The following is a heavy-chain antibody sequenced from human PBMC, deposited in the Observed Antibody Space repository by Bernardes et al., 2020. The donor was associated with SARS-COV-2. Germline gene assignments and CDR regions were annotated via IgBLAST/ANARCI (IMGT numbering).Heavy chain of an antibody. J-gene: IGHJ4*02. CDR3: ATSGYHSQVLRYFDWDFDY. CDR1: GYTLTELS. Sequence: ASMKVSCKVSGYTLTELSMHWVRQAPGKGLEWMGGFDPEDGETIYAQKFQGRVTMTEDTSTDTAYMELSSLRSEDTAVYYCATSGYHSQVLRYFDWDFDYWGQGTLVTVSS. V-gene: IGHV1-24*01. D-gene: IGHD3-9*01. CDR2: FDPEDGET.